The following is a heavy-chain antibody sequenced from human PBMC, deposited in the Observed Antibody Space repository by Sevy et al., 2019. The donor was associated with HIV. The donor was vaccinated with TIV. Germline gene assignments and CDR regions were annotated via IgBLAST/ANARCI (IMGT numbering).Heavy chain of an antibody. CDR2: IKQDGTDK. J-gene: IGHJ4*02. CDR3: ARALADWGSFHYSS. D-gene: IGHD3-16*02. CDR1: GFTFATYW. V-gene: IGHV3-7*01. Sequence: GGSLRLSCAASGFTFATYWMTWVRQAPGKGLEWVAYIKQDGTDKYYVHSVRGRFAISRDNAKNSLYLHMSGLRAEDTAVYYCARALADWGSFHYSSWGRGTLVTV.